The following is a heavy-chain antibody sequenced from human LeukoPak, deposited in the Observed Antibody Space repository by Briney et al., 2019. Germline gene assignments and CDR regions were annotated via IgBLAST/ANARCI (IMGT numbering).Heavy chain of an antibody. CDR2: IIPILGIA. V-gene: IGHV1-69*04. D-gene: IGHD3-10*01. Sequence: ASVKVSCKASGGTFSSYAISWVRQAPGQGLEWMGRIIPILGIANYAQKFQGRVTITADKSTSTAYMELSSLRSEDTAVYYCARAGVYYGSGGYRGKEDDYWGQGTLVTVSS. J-gene: IGHJ4*02. CDR1: GGTFSSYA. CDR3: ARAGVYYGSGGYRGKEDDY.